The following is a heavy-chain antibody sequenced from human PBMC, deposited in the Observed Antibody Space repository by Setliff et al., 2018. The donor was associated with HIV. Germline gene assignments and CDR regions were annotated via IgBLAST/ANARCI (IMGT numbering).Heavy chain of an antibody. V-gene: IGHV4-4*02. CDR3: AAQDLDLVKYYYMDY. D-gene: IGHD2-21*01. CDR1: GGSISSNW. J-gene: IGHJ4*02. Sequence: KTSETLSLTCAVSGGSISSNWWSWVRQSPGKGLEWIGALSSKGQAYYNPSLKSRVAISIDSSKNLFSLRLDSLTAADTAVYYCAAQDLDLVKYYYMDYWGPGALVTVSS. CDR2: LSSKGQA.